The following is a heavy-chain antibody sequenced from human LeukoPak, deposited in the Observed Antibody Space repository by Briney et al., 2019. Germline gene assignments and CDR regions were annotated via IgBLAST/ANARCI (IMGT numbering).Heavy chain of an antibody. CDR3: ARTPPPYSSGWFSSPFDY. CDR1: GFTFSSYW. J-gene: IGHJ4*02. Sequence: GGSLRLSCAASGFTFSSYWMSWVRQAPGKGLEWVANIKQDGSEKYYVDSVKGRFTISRDNAKNSLYLQMNSLRAEDTAVYYCARTPPPYSSGWFSSPFDYWGQGTLVTVSS. CDR2: IKQDGSEK. V-gene: IGHV3-7*01. D-gene: IGHD6-19*01.